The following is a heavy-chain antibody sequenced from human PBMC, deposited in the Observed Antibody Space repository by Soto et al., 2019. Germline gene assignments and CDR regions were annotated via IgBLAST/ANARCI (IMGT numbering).Heavy chain of an antibody. V-gene: IGHV3-23*01. J-gene: IGHJ4*02. CDR1: GFTFSSYA. CDR3: AKDGDSSSWTGYYFDY. D-gene: IGHD6-13*01. Sequence: PGGSLRLSCAASGFTFSSYAMSWVRQAPGKGLEWVSGISGSGSSTYYADSVKGRFTISRDNSKNTLYLQMNSLRGEDTAVYYCAKDGDSSSWTGYYFDYWGQGTLVTVSS. CDR2: ISGSGSST.